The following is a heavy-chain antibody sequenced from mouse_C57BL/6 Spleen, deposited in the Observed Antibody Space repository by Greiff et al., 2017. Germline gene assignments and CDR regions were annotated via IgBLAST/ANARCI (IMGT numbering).Heavy chain of an antibody. CDR1: GYAFSSYW. Sequence: QVQLQQSGAELVKPGASVKISCKASGYAFSSYWMNWVKQRPGKGLEWIGQIYPGDGDTNYNGKFKGKATLTADKSSSTAYMQLSSLTSEDSAVYCCARGDYDRGYYAMDYWGQGTSVTVSS. D-gene: IGHD2-4*01. V-gene: IGHV1-80*01. CDR2: IYPGDGDT. J-gene: IGHJ4*01. CDR3: ARGDYDRGYYAMDY.